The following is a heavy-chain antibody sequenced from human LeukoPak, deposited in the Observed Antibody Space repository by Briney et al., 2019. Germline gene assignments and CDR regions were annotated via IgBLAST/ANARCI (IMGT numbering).Heavy chain of an antibody. Sequence: ASVKVSCKASGYTFSSYTISWVRQAPGQGLEWMGWISADNANTNYAQKLQDRVTMTTDTSTSTAYMELRSLRSEDTAVYYCARDPDIVATPFDYWGQGTLVTVSS. CDR3: ARDPDIVATPFDY. V-gene: IGHV1-18*04. D-gene: IGHD5-12*01. CDR2: ISADNANT. J-gene: IGHJ4*02. CDR1: GYTFSSYT.